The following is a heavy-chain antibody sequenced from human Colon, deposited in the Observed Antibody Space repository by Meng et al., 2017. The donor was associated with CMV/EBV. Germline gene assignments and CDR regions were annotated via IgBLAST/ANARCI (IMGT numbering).Heavy chain of an antibody. CDR1: GFTFSSYP. CDR3: ARDYDGSGSYQRT. Sequence: ASGFTFSSYPLPSVRHAPGKGLDCVSCISGYSPSIQCRLSVQGRFIISRDNAKISLYLPMNSLRDEDTALYYCARDYDGSGSYQRTWGQGTLVTVSS. J-gene: IGHJ4*02. CDR2: ISGYSPSI. V-gene: IGHV3-21*01. D-gene: IGHD3-10*01.